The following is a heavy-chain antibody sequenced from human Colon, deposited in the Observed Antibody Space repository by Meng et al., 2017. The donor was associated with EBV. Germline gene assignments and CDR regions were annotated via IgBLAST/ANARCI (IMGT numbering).Heavy chain of an antibody. J-gene: IGHJ4*02. CDR2: IIPIIGIA. CDR3: ARERPGGMATTPYFDY. Sequence: LVEVGGEVKKPGSSVKVSCKGSGYTFTNYGSTWVRQAPGQGLEWMGGIIPIIGIANYAQKFQGRVTITVDKSTSTAYMELSSLRSEDTAVYYCARERPGGMATTPYFDYWGQGTLVTVSS. D-gene: IGHD5-24*01. V-gene: IGHV1-69*10. CDR1: GYTFTNYG.